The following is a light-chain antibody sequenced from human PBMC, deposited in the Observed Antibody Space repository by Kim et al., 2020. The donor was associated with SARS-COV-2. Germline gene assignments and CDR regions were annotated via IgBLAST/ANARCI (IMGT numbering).Light chain of an antibody. CDR2: DVS. J-gene: IGLJ3*02. Sequence: GQSITISCTGTSSDVGAYSFVSWYQQHPGKAPKLMTYDVSKRPSGVSNRFSGSKSGNTSSLTISGLQVEDEADYYCSSYTISDTWVFGGGTQLTVL. V-gene: IGLV2-14*04. CDR3: SSYTISDTWV. CDR1: SSDVGAYSF.